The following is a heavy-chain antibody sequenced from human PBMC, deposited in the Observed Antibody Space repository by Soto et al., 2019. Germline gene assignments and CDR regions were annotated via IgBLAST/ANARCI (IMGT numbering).Heavy chain of an antibody. J-gene: IGHJ5*02. Sequence: ESLKISCKGSGHSFTSYWIAWVRQLPGQGLEWMGIIYPGDSDTRYSPSFQGQVTISVDKSITTAYLQWNSLKASDTAMYYCARGYCTTSICDPWFDPWGQGTLVTVSS. D-gene: IGHD2-8*01. CDR2: IYPGDSDT. CDR3: ARGYCTTSICDPWFDP. V-gene: IGHV5-51*01. CDR1: GHSFTSYW.